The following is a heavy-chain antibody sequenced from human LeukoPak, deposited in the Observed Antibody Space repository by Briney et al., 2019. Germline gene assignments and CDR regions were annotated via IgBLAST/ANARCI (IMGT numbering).Heavy chain of an antibody. V-gene: IGHV3-23*01. D-gene: IGHD3-22*01. CDR1: GFTFSSYA. CDR3: ARVGDSSGYLSVD. Sequence: GGSLRLSCAVSGFTFSSYAMSSGRQAPGKGLEWGSAISGSGGSTYYAGSVKGRFTISRDNSKNTLYLQMNSLRAEDTAVYYCARVGDSSGYLSVDWGQGTLVTVSS. J-gene: IGHJ4*02. CDR2: ISGSGGST.